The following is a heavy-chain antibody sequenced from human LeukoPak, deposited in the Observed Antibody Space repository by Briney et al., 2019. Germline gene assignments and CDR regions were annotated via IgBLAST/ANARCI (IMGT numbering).Heavy chain of an antibody. J-gene: IGHJ4*02. D-gene: IGHD6-19*01. Sequence: GGSLRLSCVASGFTFSSFSMDWVRQAPGKGLEWVSYISSTSSTIYYADSVQGRFTSSRDNAKNSLYLQMNSLTAEDTAVYFCARDWSAVAAPDYFDYWSQGTLVTVSA. V-gene: IGHV3-48*04. CDR1: GFTFSSFS. CDR3: ARDWSAVAAPDYFDY. CDR2: ISSTSSTI.